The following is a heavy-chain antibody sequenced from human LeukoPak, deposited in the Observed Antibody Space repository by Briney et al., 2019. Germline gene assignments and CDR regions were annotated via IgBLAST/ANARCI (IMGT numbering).Heavy chain of an antibody. J-gene: IGHJ5*02. CDR3: ARLADL. CDR1: GFTFSSYW. V-gene: IGHV3-7*03. CDR2: IKQDGSEK. Sequence: GGSLRLSCAGSGFTFSSYWMSWVRQAPGKGLEWVANIKQDGSEKYYVDSVKGRFTISRDNAKNSLYLQMNSLRAEDTAVYYCARLADLWGQGTLVTVSS.